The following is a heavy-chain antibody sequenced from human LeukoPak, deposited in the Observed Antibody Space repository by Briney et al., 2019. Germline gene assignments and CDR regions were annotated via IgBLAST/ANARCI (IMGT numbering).Heavy chain of an antibody. D-gene: IGHD5-12*01. Sequence: GGSLRLSCAASGFTFSSYAMSWVRQAPGRGLEWVSAISGSGGSTYYADSVKGRFTISRDNSKNTLYLQMNSPRAEDTAVYYCAKDPYSGYEYYFDYWGQGTLVTVSS. CDR3: AKDPYSGYEYYFDY. V-gene: IGHV3-23*01. CDR1: GFTFSSYA. J-gene: IGHJ4*02. CDR2: ISGSGGST.